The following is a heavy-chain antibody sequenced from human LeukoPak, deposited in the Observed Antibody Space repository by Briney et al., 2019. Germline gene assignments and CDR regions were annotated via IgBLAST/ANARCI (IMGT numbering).Heavy chain of an antibody. CDR3: ARGFSGSPFF. CDR1: GITFSSYW. Sequence: GGSLRLSCAASGITFSSYWMHWVRQAPGKGLVWVSRINTDGSSTSYADSVKGRFTISRDNAKNTLDLQMNSLRVEDTAMYYCARGFSGSPFFWGQGTLVTVSS. CDR2: INTDGSST. D-gene: IGHD1-26*01. V-gene: IGHV3-74*01. J-gene: IGHJ1*01.